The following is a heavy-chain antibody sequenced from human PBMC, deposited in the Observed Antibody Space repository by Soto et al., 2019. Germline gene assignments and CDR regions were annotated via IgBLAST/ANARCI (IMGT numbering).Heavy chain of an antibody. CDR3: ARSPPFGRGIVYYYGMDV. CDR2: IWYDGSNK. J-gene: IGHJ6*02. V-gene: IGHV3-33*01. Sequence: QVQLVESGGGVVQPGRSLRLSCAASGFTFSSYGMHWVRQAPGKGLEWVAVIWYDGSNKYYADSVKGRFTISRDNSKNTLYLQMNSLRAEDTAVYYGARSPPFGRGIVYYYGMDVWGQGTTVTVSS. CDR1: GFTFSSYG. D-gene: IGHD1-26*01.